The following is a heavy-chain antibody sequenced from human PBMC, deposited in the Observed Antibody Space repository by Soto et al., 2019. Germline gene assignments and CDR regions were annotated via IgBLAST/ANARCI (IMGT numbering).Heavy chain of an antibody. CDR1: GGSVCSGDYD. CDR2: IYYSGST. V-gene: IGHV4-30-4*01. D-gene: IGHD2-15*01. CDR3: ARYGSGECNRGSCYSPFDY. J-gene: IGHJ4*02. Sequence: SETLSLTCTVCGGSVCSGDYDWSWIHQPPGKGLEWIGYIYYSGSTYYNPSLKSRVTISVDTSKNQFSLKLSSVTAADTAVYYCARYGSGECNRGSCYSPFDYWGQGTLVTVSS.